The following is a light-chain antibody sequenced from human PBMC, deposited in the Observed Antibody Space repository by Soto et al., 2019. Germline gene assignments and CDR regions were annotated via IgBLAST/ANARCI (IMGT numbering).Light chain of an antibody. V-gene: IGLV2-14*01. J-gene: IGLJ1*01. CDR3: SSYSISTAYL. CDR1: SSDVGGYDY. Sequence: QAALTQPASVSGSPGQSITISCTGTSSDVGGYDYVSWYQLHPGHAPKLMVFEVSNRHSGVSYRFSGSKSGNTASLTISGLQAEDEADYFCSSYSISTAYLFGTGSKLPV. CDR2: EVS.